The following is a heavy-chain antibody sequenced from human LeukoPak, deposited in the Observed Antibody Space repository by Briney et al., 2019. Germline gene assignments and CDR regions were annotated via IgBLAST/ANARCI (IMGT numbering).Heavy chain of an antibody. J-gene: IGHJ4*02. CDR3: ARDRSNGDY. D-gene: IGHD2-8*01. CDR1: GYSFTTYS. Sequence: ASVKVSCKASGYSFTTYSISWVRQAPGQGLEWMGWISAYNGNTDYAQKLQGRVTMTTDTSTNTVYMELRSLTSDDTAVYYCARDRSNGDYWGQGTLVTVSS. V-gene: IGHV1-18*01. CDR2: ISAYNGNT.